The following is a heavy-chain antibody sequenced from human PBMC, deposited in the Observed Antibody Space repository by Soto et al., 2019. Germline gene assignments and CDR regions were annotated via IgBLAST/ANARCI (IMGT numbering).Heavy chain of an antibody. V-gene: IGHV2-5*02. Sequence: QITLKESGPTLVKPTQTLTLTCTFSGFSLSTSGVRVGWIRQPPGKALEWLALIYWDDNKRYSPSLKTRLTITKDTSKNQVVLTMTNMDPVDTATYYCAHVEGPGNEIILMPNWYFDLWGRGTLVTVSS. CDR3: AHVEGPGNEIILMPNWYFDL. CDR2: IYWDDNK. D-gene: IGHD3-3*01. J-gene: IGHJ2*01. CDR1: GFSLSTSGVR.